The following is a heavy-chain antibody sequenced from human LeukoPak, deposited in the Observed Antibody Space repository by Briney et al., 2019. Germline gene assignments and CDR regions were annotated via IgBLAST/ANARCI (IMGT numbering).Heavy chain of an antibody. J-gene: IGHJ4*02. CDR2: IRSKTYGGTT. D-gene: IGHD2-21*01. V-gene: IGHV3-49*04. Sequence: GGSLRLSCTASGFTVGDYAMNWVRQAPGKGLEWVGLIRSKTYGGTTEYAASMKGRVTISRDDSKNIAYLQMNSLKTEDTAVYYCCIPGDWGQGTLVTVSS. CDR3: CIPGD. CDR1: GFTVGDYA.